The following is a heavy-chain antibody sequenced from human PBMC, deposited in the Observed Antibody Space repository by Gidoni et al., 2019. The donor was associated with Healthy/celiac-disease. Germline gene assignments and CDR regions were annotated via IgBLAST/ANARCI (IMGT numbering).Heavy chain of an antibody. CDR3: ARDFRRGGLGVDY. J-gene: IGHJ4*02. CDR2: IYYRGST. V-gene: IGHV4-31*03. D-gene: IGHD3-10*01. CDR1: GGSNSRGGYY. Sequence: QVQLQESGPGMVKPSKTLSTACTVTGGSNSRGGYYWRWTRQHPGKCLEWIVYIYYRGSTYYNPSLKSRVTISVETSKNQFSLKLSSVTAADTAVYYCARDFRRGGLGVDYLGQGTLVTVSA.